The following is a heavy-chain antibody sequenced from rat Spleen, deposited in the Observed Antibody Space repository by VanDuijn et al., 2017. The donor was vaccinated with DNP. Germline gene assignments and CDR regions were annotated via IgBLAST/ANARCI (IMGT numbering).Heavy chain of an antibody. CDR2: ISYSGST. J-gene: IGHJ1*01. Sequence: EVQLQESGPGLVKPSQPLSLICSVTGYSITSNYWGWIRQFPGNKMEWMGYISYSGSTGYNPFLKSRISITRDTSKNQFFLKLNSVTTEDIATYYCARGLNYGGYSYSWYFDFWGPGTMVTVSS. V-gene: IGHV3-1*01. D-gene: IGHD1-11*01. CDR3: ARGLNYGGYSYSWYFDF. CDR1: GYSITSNY.